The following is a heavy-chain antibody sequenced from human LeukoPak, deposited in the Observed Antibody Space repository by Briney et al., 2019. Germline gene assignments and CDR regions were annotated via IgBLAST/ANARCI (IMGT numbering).Heavy chain of an antibody. D-gene: IGHD2-2*01. CDR3: ARPQTPDDAFDI. CDR2: IKHSGST. V-gene: IGHV4-34*01. Sequence: GSLRLSCAASGFTFSSYSLNWVRQAPGKGLEWIGDIKHSGSTNSSPSLKSRVTISVDTTRNQFSLKLTSMTAADTAVYYCARPQTPDDAFDIWGQGTLVTVAS. J-gene: IGHJ3*02. CDR1: GFTFSSYS.